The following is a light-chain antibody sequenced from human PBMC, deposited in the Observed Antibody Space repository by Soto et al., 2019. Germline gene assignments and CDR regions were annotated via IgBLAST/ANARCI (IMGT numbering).Light chain of an antibody. Sequence: DIQMTQSPSTRSASVVDRVTITCRASQSISSWLAWYQQKPGKAPKLLIYDASSLESGVPSRFSGSGSGTEFTLTISSLQPDDFATYYCQQYNSYSPYTFGQGTKLQIK. CDR2: DAS. J-gene: IGKJ2*01. CDR3: QQYNSYSPYT. CDR1: QSISSW. V-gene: IGKV1-5*01.